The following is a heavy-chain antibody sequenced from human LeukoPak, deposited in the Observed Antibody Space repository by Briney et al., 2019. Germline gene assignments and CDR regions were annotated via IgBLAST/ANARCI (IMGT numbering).Heavy chain of an antibody. CDR1: GGSFSGYY. J-gene: IGHJ4*02. V-gene: IGHV4-34*01. CDR3: ARGSDDYVWGSYRYTAQYYFDY. D-gene: IGHD3-16*02. CDR2: INHSGST. Sequence: SETLSLTCAVYGGSFSGYYWSWIRQPPGKGLEWIGEINHSGSTNYNPSLKSRVTISVDTSKNQFSLKLSSVTAADTAVYYCARGSDDYVWGSYRYTAQYYFDYWGQGTLITVSS.